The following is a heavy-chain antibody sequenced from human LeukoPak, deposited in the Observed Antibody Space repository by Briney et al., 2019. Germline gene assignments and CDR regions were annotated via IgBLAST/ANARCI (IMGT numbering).Heavy chain of an antibody. CDR1: GYTFTSYG. D-gene: IGHD5-18*01. J-gene: IGHJ4*02. Sequence: ASVKVSCKTSGYTFTSYGISWVRQAPGQGLEWMGWISTYNVNTNYAQKLQGRVTMTTDPSTSTAYMELRSLRSDDTAVYYCAGVRRGYSYGTIFDYWGQGTLVTVSS. V-gene: IGHV1-18*01. CDR3: AGVRRGYSYGTIFDY. CDR2: ISTYNVNT.